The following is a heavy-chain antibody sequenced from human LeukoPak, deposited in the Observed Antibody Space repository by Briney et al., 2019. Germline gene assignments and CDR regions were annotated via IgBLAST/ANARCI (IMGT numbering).Heavy chain of an antibody. J-gene: IGHJ6*03. D-gene: IGHD5-12*01. CDR1: GGSISSYY. V-gene: IGHV4-59*01. Sequence: PSETLPLTCTVSGGSISSYYWSWIRQPPGKGLEWIGYIYYSGSTNYNPSLKSRVTISVDTSKNQFSLKLSSVTAADTAVYYCARGDGYDFHMDVWGKGTTVTVSS. CDR3: ARGDGYDFHMDV. CDR2: IYYSGST.